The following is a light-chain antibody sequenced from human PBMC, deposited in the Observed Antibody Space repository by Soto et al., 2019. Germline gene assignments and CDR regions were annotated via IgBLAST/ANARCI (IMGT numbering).Light chain of an antibody. CDR2: AAS. V-gene: IGKV1-33*01. CDR3: QQYDNLPLT. Sequence: DIQMTQSPSSLPASVGDRVTVTCRAGQSIRGYLNWYQHKPGTAPKLLIFAASRLQTGVPSRFSGSGSGTDFTFTISSLQPEDIATYYCQQYDNLPLTFGGGTKVDIK. CDR1: QSIRGY. J-gene: IGKJ4*01.